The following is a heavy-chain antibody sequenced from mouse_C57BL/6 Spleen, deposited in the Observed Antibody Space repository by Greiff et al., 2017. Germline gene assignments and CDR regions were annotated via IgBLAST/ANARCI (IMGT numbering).Heavy chain of an antibody. CDR1: GYSITSGYY. CDR2: ISYDGSN. J-gene: IGHJ3*01. V-gene: IGHV3-6*01. Sequence: EVKLEESGPGLVKPSQSLSLTCSVTGYSITSGYYWNWIRQFPGNKLEWMGYISYDGSNNYNPSLKNRISITRDTSKNQFFLKLNSVTTEDTATSYCASYYDYAWFAYWGQGTLVTVSA. CDR3: ASYYDYAWFAY. D-gene: IGHD2-4*01.